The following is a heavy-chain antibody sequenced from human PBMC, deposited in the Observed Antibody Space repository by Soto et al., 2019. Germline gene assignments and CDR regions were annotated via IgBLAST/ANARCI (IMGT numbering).Heavy chain of an antibody. CDR3: ARDLSPYSSSWYLPYGMEV. CDR2: IYYSGST. V-gene: IGHV4-61*01. Sequence: SETLSLTCTVSGGSISSSSYYWGWIRQHPGKGLEWIGYIYYSGSTNYNPSLKSRVTISVDTSKNQFSLKLSSVTAADTAVYYCARDLSPYSSSWYLPYGMEVWGQGTTVTVSS. D-gene: IGHD6-13*01. CDR1: GGSISSSSYY. J-gene: IGHJ6*02.